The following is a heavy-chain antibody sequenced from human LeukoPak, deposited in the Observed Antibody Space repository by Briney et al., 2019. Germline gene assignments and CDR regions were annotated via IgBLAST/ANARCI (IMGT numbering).Heavy chain of an antibody. CDR3: ARDDKRYSSGWNLLDY. J-gene: IGHJ4*02. CDR1: GFTFSNYA. D-gene: IGHD6-19*01. V-gene: IGHV3-30*15. CDR2: ISYDGNNT. Sequence: GGSLRLSCAASGFTFSNYAMHWVRQAPGKGLEWVAVISYDGNNTYYADSVKGRFTISRDNSKNTLYLQMSSLRAEDTALYYCARDDKRYSSGWNLLDYWGQGTLVTVSS.